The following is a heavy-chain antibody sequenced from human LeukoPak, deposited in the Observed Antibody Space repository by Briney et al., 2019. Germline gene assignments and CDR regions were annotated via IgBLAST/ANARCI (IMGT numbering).Heavy chain of an antibody. Sequence: VGSLRLSCAVSGFTLSNNYMSWGRQAPGKGLEWVSAIYSGVSTYYADSVKGRFTISRDNSENTVYLQMNSLRAEGTAVYYCARDGIVGATDYWGQGTLVTVSS. D-gene: IGHD1-26*01. CDR2: IYSGVST. CDR1: GFTLSNNY. CDR3: ARDGIVGATDY. V-gene: IGHV3-53*01. J-gene: IGHJ4*02.